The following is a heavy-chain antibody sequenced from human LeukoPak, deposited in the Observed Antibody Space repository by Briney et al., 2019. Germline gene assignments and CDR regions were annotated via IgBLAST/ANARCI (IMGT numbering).Heavy chain of an antibody. CDR3: ARSNWNYWFDP. CDR1: GFTVSSNY. CDR2: IYSGGST. V-gene: IGHV3-53*01. J-gene: IGHJ5*02. Sequence: GGSLRLSCAASGFTVSSNYMSWVRQAPGKGLEWVSVIYSGGSTYYADSVKGRFTISRDNSKNTLYLQMNSLRAEDTAVYYCARSNWNYWFDPWGQGTLVTVSS. D-gene: IGHD1-7*01.